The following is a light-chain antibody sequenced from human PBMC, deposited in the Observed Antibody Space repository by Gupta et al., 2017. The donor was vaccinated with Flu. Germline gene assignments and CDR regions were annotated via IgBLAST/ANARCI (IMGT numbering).Light chain of an antibody. Sequence: SSCDVAYNSVSSYQQYPGRAPKLLIYEVAKRPSGVPDRCSGSKSGNTASLTVAGLQAEDEAVYYCFSHAGNFNVMFGGGTKLTVV. J-gene: IGLJ3*02. CDR2: EVA. V-gene: IGLV2-8*01. CDR3: FSHAGNFNVM. CDR1: SSCDVAYNS.